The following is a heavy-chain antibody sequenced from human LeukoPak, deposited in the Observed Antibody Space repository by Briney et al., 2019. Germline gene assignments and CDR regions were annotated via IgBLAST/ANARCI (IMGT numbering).Heavy chain of an antibody. Sequence: SETLSLTCAVSGYPISSGYYWGWIRQPPGKGLEWIGSIYHSGSTYYNPSLKSRVTISVDTSKNQFSLKLSSVTAADTAVYYCARESAGDSGSSRDQVDYWGQGTLVTVSS. CDR3: ARESAGDSGSSRDQVDY. V-gene: IGHV4-38-2*02. CDR1: GYPISSGYY. CDR2: IYHSGST. J-gene: IGHJ4*02. D-gene: IGHD1-26*01.